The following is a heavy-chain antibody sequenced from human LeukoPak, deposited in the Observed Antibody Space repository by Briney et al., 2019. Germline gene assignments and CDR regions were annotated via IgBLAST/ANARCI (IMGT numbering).Heavy chain of an antibody. D-gene: IGHD6-13*01. V-gene: IGHV3-48*03. CDR2: ISSSGSTT. CDR3: AKLGFSSSWSYYYYYMDV. Sequence: GGSLRLSCAASGFTFSSYEMNWVRQAPGKGLEWVSYISSSGSTTYYADSVKGRFTISRDNSKNTLYLQMNSLRAEDTAVYYCAKLGFSSSWSYYYYYMDVWGKGTTVTISS. CDR1: GFTFSSYE. J-gene: IGHJ6*03.